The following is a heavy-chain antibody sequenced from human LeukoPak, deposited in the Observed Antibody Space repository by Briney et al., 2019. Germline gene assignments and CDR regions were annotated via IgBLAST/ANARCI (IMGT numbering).Heavy chain of an antibody. D-gene: IGHD3-22*01. J-gene: IGHJ3*02. CDR3: ASREGGYYSQGAFDI. CDR1: GGTFSSYA. V-gene: IGHV1-69*13. Sequence: ASVKVSCKASGGTFSSYAISWVRQAPGQGLEWMGGIIPIFGTANYAQKFQGRVTITADEPTSTAYMELSSLRSEDTAVYYCASREGGYYSQGAFDIWGQGTMVTVSS. CDR2: IIPIFGTA.